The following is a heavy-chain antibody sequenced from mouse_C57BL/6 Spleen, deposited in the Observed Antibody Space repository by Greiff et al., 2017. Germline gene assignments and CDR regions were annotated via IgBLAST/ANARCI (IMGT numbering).Heavy chain of an antibody. CDR2: INPSSGYS. V-gene: IGHV1-4*01. D-gene: IGHD2-3*01. Sequence: VKLQESGAELARPGASVKMSCKASGYTFTSYTMHWVKQRPGQGLEWIGYINPSSGYSKYNQKFKDKATLTADKSSRTAYMQLSSLTSEDSAVYYCARGWLLQYYFDYWGQGTTLTVAS. CDR3: ARGWLLQYYFDY. J-gene: IGHJ2*01. CDR1: GYTFTSYT.